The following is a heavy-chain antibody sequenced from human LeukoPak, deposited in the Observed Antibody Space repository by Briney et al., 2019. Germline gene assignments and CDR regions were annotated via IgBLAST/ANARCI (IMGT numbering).Heavy chain of an antibody. J-gene: IGHJ3*02. CDR2: IIPIFGTA. CDR3: ARGDIVVGPAAIYHAFDI. D-gene: IGHD2-2*02. CDR1: GGTFSSYA. Sequence: ASVKVSCKASGGTFSSYAISWVRQAPGQGLEWMGGIIPIFGTANYAQKFQGRVTITADESTSTAYMELSSLRSEETAVYYCARGDIVVGPAAIYHAFDIWGQGTMVTVSS. V-gene: IGHV1-69*13.